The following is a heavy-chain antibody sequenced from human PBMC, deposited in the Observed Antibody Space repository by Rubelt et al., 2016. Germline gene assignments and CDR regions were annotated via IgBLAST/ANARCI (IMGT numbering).Heavy chain of an antibody. D-gene: IGHD3-3*01. CDR3: ARSPRYDFEDNWFDP. V-gene: IGHV1-46*01. CDR2: INPSGGST. J-gene: IGHJ5*02. CDR1: GYTFTSYY. Sequence: QVQLVQSGAEVKKPGASVKVSCKASGYTFTSYYMHWVRQAPGQGLEWMGIINPSGGSTSYAKKFQGTVTMTRDTSTGTGDMELGSLRSEDTAVYYCARSPRYDFEDNWFDPWGQGTLVTVSS.